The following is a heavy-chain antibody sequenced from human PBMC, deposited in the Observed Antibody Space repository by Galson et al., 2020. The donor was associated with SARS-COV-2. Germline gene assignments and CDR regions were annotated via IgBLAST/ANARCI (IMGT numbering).Heavy chain of an antibody. J-gene: IGHJ4*02. CDR3: VRWTDGSADY. V-gene: IGHV3-72*01. CDR1: GFTLSDHY. CDR2: SKNRRNSYTT. D-gene: IGHD2-15*01. Sequence: VETGGSLRISCAASGFTLSDHYVDWVRQAPGKGLEWVGRSKNRRNSYTTEYAASVKGRFTISRDDSKNSVYLQMNSLKTEDTAVYYCVRWTDGSADYWGQGTLVTVSS.